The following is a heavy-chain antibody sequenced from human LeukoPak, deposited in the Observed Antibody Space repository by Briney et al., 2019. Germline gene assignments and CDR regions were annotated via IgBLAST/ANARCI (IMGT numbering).Heavy chain of an antibody. J-gene: IGHJ6*02. CDR2: IKQDGSEK. CDR1: GFTFSSYW. V-gene: IGHV3-7*01. D-gene: IGHD3-16*01. Sequence: GGSLRLPCAASGFTFSSYWMSWVRQAPGKGLEWVANIKQDGSEKYYVDSVKGRFTISRDNAKNPLYLQMNSLRAEDTAVYYCARVRLLGKCLYYYYYYGMDVWGQGTTVTVSS. CDR3: ARVRLLGKCLYYYYYYGMDV.